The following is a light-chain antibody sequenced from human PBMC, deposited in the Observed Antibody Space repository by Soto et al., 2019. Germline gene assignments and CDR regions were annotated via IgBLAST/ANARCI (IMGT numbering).Light chain of an antibody. J-gene: IGKJ3*01. CDR2: AAS. Sequence: DIQMTQSPSSLSASVGDRVTITCRASQSISNYLNWYQQKPGKAPKLLIYAASSLQIGVTSRFSGSGSVTDFTLTISSLQPEDFATYYCQQYYTTLFTFGPGTNVDIK. CDR3: QQYYTTLFT. CDR1: QSISNY. V-gene: IGKV1-39*01.